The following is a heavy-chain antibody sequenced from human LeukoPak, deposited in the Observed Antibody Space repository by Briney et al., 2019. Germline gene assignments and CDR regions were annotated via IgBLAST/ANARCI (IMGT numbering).Heavy chain of an antibody. V-gene: IGHV4-34*01. Sequence: PSETLSLTCAVYGGSFSGYYWSWIRQPSGKGLEWIGEINHSGSTNYNPSLKSRVTISVDTSKNQFSLKLSSVTAADTAVYYCARRHDFWSGYYFFDYWGQGTLVTVSS. CDR1: GGSFSGYY. J-gene: IGHJ4*02. D-gene: IGHD3-3*01. CDR2: INHSGST. CDR3: ARRHDFWSGYYFFDY.